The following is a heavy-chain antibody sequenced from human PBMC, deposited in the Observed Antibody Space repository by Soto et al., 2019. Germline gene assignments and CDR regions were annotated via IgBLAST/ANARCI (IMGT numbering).Heavy chain of an antibody. CDR1: GYTFTGYY. Sequence: ASVKVSCKASGYTFTGYYMHWVRQAPGQGLEWMGWINPNSGGTNYAQKFQGRVTMTRDTSISTAYMELSRLRSDDTAVYYCARAKVLRFLEWLSGNFDYWGQGTLVTVSS. CDR3: ARAKVLRFLEWLSGNFDY. J-gene: IGHJ4*02. V-gene: IGHV1-2*02. CDR2: INPNSGGT. D-gene: IGHD3-3*01.